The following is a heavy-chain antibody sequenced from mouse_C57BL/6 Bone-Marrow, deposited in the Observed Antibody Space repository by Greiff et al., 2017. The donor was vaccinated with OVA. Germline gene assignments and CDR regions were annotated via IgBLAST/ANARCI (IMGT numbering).Heavy chain of an antibody. Sequence: LSFPSSFSPFPLSFLPFFHPRPLLFLYFLLMIYPNSCGTKYNDKLKSKATLTVDKPSSTAYMQLSSLTSEDSAVYYCARRGSSPYYFDYWGQGTTLTVSS. D-gene: IGHD1-1*01. J-gene: IGHJ2*01. CDR3: ARRGSSPYYFDY. CDR2: IYPNSCGT. CDR1: FSPFPLSF. V-gene: IGHV1-72*01.